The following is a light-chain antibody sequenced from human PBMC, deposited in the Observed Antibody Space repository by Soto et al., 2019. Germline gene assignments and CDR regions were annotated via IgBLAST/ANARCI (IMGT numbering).Light chain of an antibody. CDR3: QKYNSAPRT. V-gene: IGKV1-27*01. Sequence: DVQMTQAPSSLSASVGDRVTITCRASQGISNYLAWYQQKPGKVPKLLIYAASLLQSGVPSRFSGSGSGTDVTLTISSLQPEDGATYYCQKYNSAPRTFGGGTKVEIK. CDR1: QGISNY. CDR2: AAS. J-gene: IGKJ4*02.